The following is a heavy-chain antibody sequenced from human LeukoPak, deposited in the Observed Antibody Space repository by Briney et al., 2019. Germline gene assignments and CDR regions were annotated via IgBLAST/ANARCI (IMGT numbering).Heavy chain of an antibody. CDR1: GFTFSGYG. CDR2: IWYDGNNK. D-gene: IGHD5-18*01. CDR3: AKDWGYTTMVSYYFDY. V-gene: IGHV3-33*06. Sequence: GRSLRLSCAASGFTFSGYGVHWVRQAPDKGLEWVAVIWYDGNNKYYADSVKGRFTISRDNSKNTLYLQMNSLRVEDTAVYYRAKDWGYTTMVSYYFDYWGQGALVTVSS. J-gene: IGHJ4*02.